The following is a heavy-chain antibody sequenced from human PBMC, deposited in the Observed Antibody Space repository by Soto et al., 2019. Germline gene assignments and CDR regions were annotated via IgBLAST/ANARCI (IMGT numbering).Heavy chain of an antibody. CDR3: ARDLYYDTNSAD. CDR2: IFHTGST. Sequence: QVQLQESGPGLVKPSGTLSLTCTVSGGSISTTNWWSWVRQSPGKGLEWIGEIFHTGSTNYNRSLKSRVTISVDKSNNQFSLRLTSVTAADTAMYYCARDLYYDTNSADWGRGTLVTVTS. CDR1: GGSISTTNW. J-gene: IGHJ4*02. V-gene: IGHV4-4*02. D-gene: IGHD3-16*01.